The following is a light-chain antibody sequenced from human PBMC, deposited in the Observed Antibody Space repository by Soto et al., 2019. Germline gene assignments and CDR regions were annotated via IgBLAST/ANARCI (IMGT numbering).Light chain of an antibody. CDR3: QQYNTWPLP. J-gene: IGKJ5*01. V-gene: IGKV3-15*01. CDR1: QSISSN. Sequence: IGMPQNTAKLSVCRGERATLSCRASQSISSNLVWYQQKAGQAPRLLIYGASTRATGIPARFSGSGSGTEFTLTLSTLQSEDFAVCYCQQYNTWPLPSGQ. CDR2: GAS.